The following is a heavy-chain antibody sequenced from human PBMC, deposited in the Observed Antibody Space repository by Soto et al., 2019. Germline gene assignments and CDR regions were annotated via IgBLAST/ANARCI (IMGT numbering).Heavy chain of an antibody. CDR2: IYYSGST. CDR1: GGSISSYY. D-gene: IGHD4-17*01. V-gene: IGHV4-59*08. J-gene: IGHJ3*02. CDR3: ARQAVQYGDAFDI. Sequence: QVQLQESGPGLVKPSETLSLTCTVSGGSISSYYWSWIRQPPGKGLEWIGYIYYSGSTNYNPSLKSRVTISVDTSKNQFSLKLSSVTAADTAVYYCARQAVQYGDAFDIWGQGSMFTVSS.